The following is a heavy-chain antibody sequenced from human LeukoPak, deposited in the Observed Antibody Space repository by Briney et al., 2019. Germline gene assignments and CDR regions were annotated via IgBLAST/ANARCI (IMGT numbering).Heavy chain of an antibody. D-gene: IGHD6-13*01. CDR3: ARQYSSSWYAVPRNWFDP. Sequence: SETLSLTCTVSGYSISSGYYWGWIRQPPGKGLEWIGSIYHSGSTYYNPSLKSRVTISVDTSKNQYSLKLSSVTAADTAVYYCARQYSSSWYAVPRNWFDPWGQGTLVTVSS. V-gene: IGHV4-38-2*02. CDR1: GYSISSGYY. CDR2: IYHSGST. J-gene: IGHJ5*02.